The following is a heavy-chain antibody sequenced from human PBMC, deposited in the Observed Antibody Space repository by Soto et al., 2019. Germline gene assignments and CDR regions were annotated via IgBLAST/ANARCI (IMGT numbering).Heavy chain of an antibody. V-gene: IGHV3-23*01. D-gene: IGHD2-21*02. J-gene: IGHJ5*02. Sequence: GGSLRLSCAASGFTFSNYWMHWVRQAPGKGLEWVSAISGGITYYADSVKGRFTISRDNSKNTLFLQMTSLRVEDTAVYYCATCIGGDCYSDHWGRGALVTVSS. CDR1: GFTFSNYW. CDR3: ATCIGGDCYSDH. CDR2: ISGGIT.